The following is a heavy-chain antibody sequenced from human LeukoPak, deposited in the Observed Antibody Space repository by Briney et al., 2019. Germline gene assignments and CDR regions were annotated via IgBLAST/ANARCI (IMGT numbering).Heavy chain of an antibody. D-gene: IGHD5-12*01. V-gene: IGHV3-21*04. CDR3: ARKAVSGYDGYYFDY. Sequence: PGGSLRLSCAASGFTFSSYSMNWVRQAPGKGLEWVSSISSSSSYIYYADSVKGRFTISRDNAKNSLYLQMNSLRAEDTAVYYCARKAVSGYDGYYFDYWGQGTLVTVSS. J-gene: IGHJ4*02. CDR1: GFTFSSYS. CDR2: ISSSSSYI.